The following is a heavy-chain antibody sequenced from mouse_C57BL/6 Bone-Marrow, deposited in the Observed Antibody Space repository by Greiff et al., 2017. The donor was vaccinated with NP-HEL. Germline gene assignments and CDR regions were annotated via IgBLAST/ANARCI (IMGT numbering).Heavy chain of an antibody. CDR1: GYAFSSSW. Sequence: QVQLQQSGPELVKPGASVKLSCKASGYAFSSSWMNWVKQRPGQGLEWIGRIYPGDGDTNYNGKFKGKATLTADKSYSTAYMQLSSLTSEDSAVYFCARGGLTWYFDVWGTGTTVTVSS. CDR2: IYPGDGDT. D-gene: IGHD2-4*01. V-gene: IGHV1-82*01. CDR3: ARGGLTWYFDV. J-gene: IGHJ1*03.